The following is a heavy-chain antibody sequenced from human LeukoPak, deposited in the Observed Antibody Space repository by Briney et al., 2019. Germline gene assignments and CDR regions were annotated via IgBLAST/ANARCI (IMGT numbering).Heavy chain of an antibody. V-gene: IGHV3-20*04. CDR3: ARDRAAMTQVCWFDP. CDR2: INWNGGST. J-gene: IGHJ5*02. CDR1: GFTFDDYG. D-gene: IGHD5-18*01. Sequence: PGGSLRLSCAASGFTFDDYGMSWVRQAPGKGLEWVSGINWNGGSTGYADSVKGRFTISRDNAKNSLYLQMNSLRAEDTALYYCARDRAAMTQVCWFDPWGQGTLVTVSS.